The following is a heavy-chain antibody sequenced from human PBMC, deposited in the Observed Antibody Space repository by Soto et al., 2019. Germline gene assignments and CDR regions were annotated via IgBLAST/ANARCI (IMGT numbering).Heavy chain of an antibody. Sequence: EVQLVESGGGLVQPGGSLRLSCVASGYTFSSYWMSWVRQAPGKGLEWVANIKRDGSEKYYVASVKGRFTISRDNAKNSLYLQMNSLRAEDTAVYYCAIDRCSGGSFYPYYYGMDVWGQGTTVTVSS. V-gene: IGHV3-7*01. J-gene: IGHJ6*02. CDR2: IKRDGSEK. CDR1: GYTFSSYW. D-gene: IGHD2-15*01. CDR3: AIDRCSGGSFYPYYYGMDV.